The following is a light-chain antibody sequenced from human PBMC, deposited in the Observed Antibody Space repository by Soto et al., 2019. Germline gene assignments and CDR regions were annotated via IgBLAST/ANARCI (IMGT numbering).Light chain of an antibody. Sequence: EIAMTQSAATLCVSPGEGASLXCRARRYVSSYFVWYQQITGEARRRLIYCASTRDTGITARFSGSGYGKEFTLTISSLQSEDFGVYDCQQYNTGWTFGQGTKVDIK. CDR3: QQYNTGWT. J-gene: IGKJ1*01. V-gene: IGKV3-15*01. CDR2: CAS. CDR1: RYVSSY.